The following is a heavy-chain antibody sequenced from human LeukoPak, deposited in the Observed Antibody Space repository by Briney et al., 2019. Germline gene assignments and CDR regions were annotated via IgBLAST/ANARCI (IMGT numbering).Heavy chain of an antibody. Sequence: PSETLSLTSPVYGGSFSGYYWSWIRQPPGNGLEWIGEINHSGSTNYNPSLKSRVTISVDTSKNQFSLKLSSVTAADTAVYYCARAHAVDFAFDIWGQGTMDTVS. D-gene: IGHD3/OR15-3a*01. CDR1: GGSFSGYY. J-gene: IGHJ3*02. CDR2: INHSGST. CDR3: ARAHAVDFAFDI. V-gene: IGHV4-34*01.